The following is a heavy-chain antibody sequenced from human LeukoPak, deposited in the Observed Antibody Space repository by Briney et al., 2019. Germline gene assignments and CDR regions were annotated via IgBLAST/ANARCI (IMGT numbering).Heavy chain of an antibody. V-gene: IGHV3-30*04. CDR2: ISYDGSNK. Sequence: GSLRLSFAASGFTLRSFSLHWVRPAPGKGVGGGAVISYDGSNKYYADSVKGRFTISRDNSKNTLYLQMNSLRAEDTAVYYCATEEADTAMLFDYWGQGTLVTVSS. CDR3: ATEEADTAMLFDY. D-gene: IGHD5-18*01. J-gene: IGHJ4*02. CDR1: GFTLRSFS.